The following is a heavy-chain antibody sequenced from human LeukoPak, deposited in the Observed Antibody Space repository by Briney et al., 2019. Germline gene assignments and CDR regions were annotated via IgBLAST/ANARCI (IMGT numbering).Heavy chain of an antibody. D-gene: IGHD1-26*01. CDR2: ISAYNGNI. CDR3: ARASGGSYYFFYYYYYMDV. V-gene: IGHV1-18*01. Sequence: ASVKVSCKASGYTFTSYGISWVRQAPGQGLEWMGWISAYNGNINYAQKLQGRVTMTTDTSTSTAYMELRSLRSDDTAVYYCARASGGSYYFFYYYYYMDVWGKGTTVTVSS. J-gene: IGHJ6*03. CDR1: GYTFTSYG.